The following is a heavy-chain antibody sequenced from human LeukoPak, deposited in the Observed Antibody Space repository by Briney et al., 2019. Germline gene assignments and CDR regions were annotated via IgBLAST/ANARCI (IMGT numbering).Heavy chain of an antibody. D-gene: IGHD3-3*01. Sequence: NTSQTLSLTCTVSGGSISSGGYYWSWIRQHPGKGLEWIGYIYYSGSTYYNPSLKSRVTISVDTSKNQFSLKLSSVTAADTAVYYCARGALDYDFWSGSFIYWGQGTLVTVSS. CDR2: IYYSGST. CDR1: GGSISSGGYY. V-gene: IGHV4-31*03. CDR3: ARGALDYDFWSGSFIY. J-gene: IGHJ4*02.